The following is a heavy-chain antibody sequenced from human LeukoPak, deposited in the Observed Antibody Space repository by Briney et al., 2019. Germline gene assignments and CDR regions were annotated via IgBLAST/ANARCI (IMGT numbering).Heavy chain of an antibody. V-gene: IGHV1-69*04. CDR3: ARDAGSYDFWSGYYSDY. Sequence: SVKVSCKASGGTFSSYAISWVRQAPGQGLEWMGRIIPILGIANYAQKFQGRVTITADKSTSTAYMELSSLRSEDTAVYCCARDAGSYDFWSGYYSDYWGQGTLVTVSS. J-gene: IGHJ4*02. CDR1: GGTFSSYA. CDR2: IIPILGIA. D-gene: IGHD3-3*01.